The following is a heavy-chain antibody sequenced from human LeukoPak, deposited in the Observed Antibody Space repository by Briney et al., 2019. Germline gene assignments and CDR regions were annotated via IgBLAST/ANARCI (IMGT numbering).Heavy chain of an antibody. V-gene: IGHV5-51*01. J-gene: IGHJ4*02. D-gene: IGHD2-2*01. CDR3: ALGLGYCSSTSFQLFDY. CDR1: GYSFTSDW. Sequence: GESLKISCKGSGYSFTSDWIGWVRQMPGKGLEWMGIIYPGDSDTRYSPSFQGQVTISADKSISTAYLQWSSLKASDTAMYYCALGLGYCSSTSFQLFDYWGQGTLVTVSS. CDR2: IYPGDSDT.